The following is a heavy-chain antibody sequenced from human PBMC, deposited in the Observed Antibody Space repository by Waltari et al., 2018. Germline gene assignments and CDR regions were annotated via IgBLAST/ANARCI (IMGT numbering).Heavy chain of an antibody. CDR3: AREIAACFDAFDI. CDR1: GGSISTSSCY. D-gene: IGHD6-6*01. J-gene: IGHJ3*02. V-gene: IGHV4-39*07. Sequence: QLQLQEAGPGLVKPSENLSLTCTVSGGSISTSSCYRGSLRQPPGKVREWIGSIYYSGRTNYNPSLKSRVTISVDTSKNQFSLKLSSVTAADTAVYYCAREIAACFDAFDIWGQGTMVIVSS. CDR2: IYYSGRT.